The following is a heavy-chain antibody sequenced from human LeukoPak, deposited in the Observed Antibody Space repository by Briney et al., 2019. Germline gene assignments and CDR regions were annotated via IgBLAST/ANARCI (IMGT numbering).Heavy chain of an antibody. J-gene: IGHJ4*02. D-gene: IGHD3-22*01. Sequence: GGSLRLSCAASGFTFSSYWMSWVRQAPGKGLEWVSASGSGGNTYYADSVKGRFTIARDNSKNTLYLEMSSLRAEDTAIYYCAGGYYDSFGGYWGQGTLVTVSS. CDR1: GFTFSSYW. V-gene: IGHV3-23*01. CDR2: SGSGGNT. CDR3: AGGYYDSFGGY.